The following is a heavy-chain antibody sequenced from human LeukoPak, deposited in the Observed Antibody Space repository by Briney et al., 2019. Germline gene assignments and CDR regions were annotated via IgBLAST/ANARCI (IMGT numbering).Heavy chain of an antibody. J-gene: IGHJ4*02. Sequence: PSQTLSLTCTVSGGSISSGGYYWSWIRQHPGKGLEWIGYIYYSGSTYYNPSLKSRVTISVDTSKNQFSLKLSSVTAADTAVYYCARGLSSSWYYFDYWGQGTLVTVSS. V-gene: IGHV4-31*03. D-gene: IGHD6-13*01. CDR1: GGSISSGGYY. CDR2: IYYSGST. CDR3: ARGLSSSWYYFDY.